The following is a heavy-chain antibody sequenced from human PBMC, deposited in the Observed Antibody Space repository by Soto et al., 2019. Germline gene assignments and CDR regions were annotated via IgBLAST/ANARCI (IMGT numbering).Heavy chain of an antibody. D-gene: IGHD6-6*01. Sequence: GESLKISCKGSGYSFTSYWISWVRQMPGKGLEWMGRIDPSDSYTNYSPSFQGHVTISADKSISTAYLQWSSLKASDTAMYYWARSGAARPPSYYYYGMDVWGQGTTVTVSS. J-gene: IGHJ6*02. CDR3: ARSGAARPPSYYYYGMDV. V-gene: IGHV5-10-1*01. CDR1: GYSFTSYW. CDR2: IDPSDSYT.